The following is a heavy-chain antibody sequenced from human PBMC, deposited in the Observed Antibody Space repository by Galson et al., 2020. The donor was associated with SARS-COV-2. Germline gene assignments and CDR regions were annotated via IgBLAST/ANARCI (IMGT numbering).Heavy chain of an antibody. CDR3: ARGPIQLWTRNFGY. Sequence: SETLSLTCAVYGGSFSGYYWSWIRQPPGKGLEWIGEINHSGSTNYNPSLKSRVTISVDTSKNQFSLKLSSVTAADTAVYYCARGPIQLWTRNFGYWGQGTLVTVSS. CDR2: INHSGST. J-gene: IGHJ4*02. D-gene: IGHD5-18*01. CDR1: GGSFSGYY. V-gene: IGHV4-34*01.